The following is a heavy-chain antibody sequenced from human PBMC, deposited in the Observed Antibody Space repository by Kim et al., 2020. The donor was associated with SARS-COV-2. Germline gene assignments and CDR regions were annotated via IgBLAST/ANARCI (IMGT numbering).Heavy chain of an antibody. V-gene: IGHV4-34*01. CDR1: GGSFSGYY. CDR3: ARGPHAFPLSGTTRRSRYLDY. D-gene: IGHD1-20*01. Sequence: SETLSLTCAVYGGSFSGYYWSWNRQPPGKGLEWIGEINHSGSTNYNPSLKSRVTISVDTSKNQFSLKLSSVTAADTAVYYCARGPHAFPLSGTTRRSRYLDYWGQGTLVTVSS. J-gene: IGHJ4*02. CDR2: INHSGST.